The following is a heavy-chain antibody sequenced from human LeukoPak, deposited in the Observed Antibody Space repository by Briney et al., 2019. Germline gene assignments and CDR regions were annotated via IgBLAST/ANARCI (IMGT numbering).Heavy chain of an antibody. D-gene: IGHD2-8*01. CDR3: ARGGYYCITGVCSLFY. CDR2: NNPSGGST. Sequence: ASVKVSCKASGYTFTSYYMHWVRQAPGQGLEWMGRNNPSGGSTSYAQKFQGRVTMTSDTYTSTVYMELSSLRSEDTAVYYCARGGYYCITGVCSLFYWGQGTLVTVSS. V-gene: IGHV1-46*01. J-gene: IGHJ4*02. CDR1: GYTFTSYY.